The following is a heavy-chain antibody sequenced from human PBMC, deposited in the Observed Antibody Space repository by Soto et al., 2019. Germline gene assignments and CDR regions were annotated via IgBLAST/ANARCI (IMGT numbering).Heavy chain of an antibody. Sequence: GGSLRLSCAASGFTFSDHYIDWVRQAPGKGLEWVGRTRNKLSIYTTEYAASVKGIFTFSRDDSKNSLYLQMNSLKTEDTAVYYCARELTTVLTGDAFDIWGQGTMVTVSS. CDR1: GFTFSDHY. CDR3: ARELTTVLTGDAFDI. D-gene: IGHD4-17*01. CDR2: TRNKLSIYTT. J-gene: IGHJ3*02. V-gene: IGHV3-72*01.